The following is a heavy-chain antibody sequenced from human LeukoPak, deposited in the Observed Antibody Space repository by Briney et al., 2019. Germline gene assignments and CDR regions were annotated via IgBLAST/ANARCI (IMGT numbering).Heavy chain of an antibody. J-gene: IGHJ4*02. CDR3: ASGGPVTTYDFDY. V-gene: IGHV3-21*01. CDR1: GFTFSNFN. CDR2: IRDSGDRT. D-gene: IGHD4-17*01. Sequence: KPGGSLRLSCAASGFTFSNFNMNWVRQAPGKGLEWVSGIRDSGDRTYYADSVKGRFTISRDNAKNSLYLQMNSLRAEDTAVYYCASGGPVTTYDFDYWGQGTLVTVSS.